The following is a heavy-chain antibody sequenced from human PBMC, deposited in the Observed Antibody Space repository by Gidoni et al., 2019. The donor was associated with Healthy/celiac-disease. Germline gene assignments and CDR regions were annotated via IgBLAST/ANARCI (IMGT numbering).Heavy chain of an antibody. Sequence: EVQLLESGGGLVQPGGSLRLSCAASGFTFSSYSMSWVRQAPGKGLEWVSAISGSGGSTYYADSVKGRFTISRDNSKNTLYLQMNSLRAEDTAVYYCAKVRVGSGVHPQGGVDFQHWGQGTLVTVSS. D-gene: IGHD3-16*01. J-gene: IGHJ1*01. CDR2: ISGSGGST. V-gene: IGHV3-23*01. CDR1: GFTFSSYS. CDR3: AKVRVGSGVHPQGGVDFQH.